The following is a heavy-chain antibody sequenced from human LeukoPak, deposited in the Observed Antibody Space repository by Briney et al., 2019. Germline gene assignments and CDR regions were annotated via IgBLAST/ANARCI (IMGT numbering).Heavy chain of an antibody. D-gene: IGHD1-26*01. Sequence: PGGSLRLSCAASGFTFSSYAMSWVRQAPGKGLEWVSAISGSGGSAYYADSVKGRFTISRDNSKNTLYLQMNSLRAEDTAVYYCATRTALGATYYFDYWGQGTLVTVSS. J-gene: IGHJ4*02. CDR3: ATRTALGATYYFDY. V-gene: IGHV3-23*01. CDR1: GFTFSSYA. CDR2: ISGSGGSA.